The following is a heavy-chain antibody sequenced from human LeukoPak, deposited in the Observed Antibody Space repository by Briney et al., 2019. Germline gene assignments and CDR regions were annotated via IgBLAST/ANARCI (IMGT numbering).Heavy chain of an antibody. CDR1: GGSFNGYY. J-gene: IGHJ4*02. CDR3: ARGVKWAYNSGWSYYFDY. Sequence: PSETLSLTCAVYGGSFNGYYWTWIRQPPGKGLEWIGEINHSGSTNYNPSLKSRVTISLDTSKNQFSLKLSSVTAADTAVYYCARGVKWAYNSGWSYYFDYWGQGILVTVS. V-gene: IGHV4-34*01. CDR2: INHSGST. D-gene: IGHD6-19*01.